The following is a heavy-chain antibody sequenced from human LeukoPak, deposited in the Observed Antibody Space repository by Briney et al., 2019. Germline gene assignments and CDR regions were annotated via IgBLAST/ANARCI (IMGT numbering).Heavy chain of an antibody. CDR3: ARFCRYYYDSSGYSSDAFDI. J-gene: IGHJ3*02. D-gene: IGHD3-22*01. CDR1: GYTFTSYD. V-gene: IGHV1-8*01. CDR2: MNPNSGNT. Sequence: GSVKVSCKASGYTFTSYDINWVRQATGQGLEWMGWMNPNSGNTGYAQKFQGRVTMTRNTSISTAYMELSSLRSEDTAVYYCARFCRYYYDSSGYSSDAFDIWGQGTMVTVSS.